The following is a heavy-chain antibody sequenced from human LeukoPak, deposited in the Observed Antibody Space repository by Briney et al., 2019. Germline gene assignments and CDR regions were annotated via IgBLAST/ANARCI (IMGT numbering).Heavy chain of an antibody. Sequence: PSETLSLTCTVSGASISSYYWSWIRQPPGKGLEWIGYTYYSGSTNYNPSLKSRVTISVDTSKNQFSLKLSSVSAADTAVYYCARYRSAFDIWGQGTMVTVSS. D-gene: IGHD3-16*02. J-gene: IGHJ3*02. CDR2: TYYSGST. V-gene: IGHV4-59*08. CDR1: GASISSYY. CDR3: ARYRSAFDI.